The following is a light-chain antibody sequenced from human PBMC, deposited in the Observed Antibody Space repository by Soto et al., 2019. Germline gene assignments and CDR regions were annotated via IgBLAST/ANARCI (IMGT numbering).Light chain of an antibody. CDR1: SIDVGSYNL. J-gene: IGLJ1*01. CDR2: EGT. V-gene: IGLV2-23*01. CDR3: CSYAGGSTYV. Sequence: QSVLTHPSSVSGSPGQSITISCTGTSIDVGSYNLVSWYQHHPGKAPKFMIYEGTKRPSGVSSRFSGSKSGNTASLTISGLQAEDEAYYYCCSYAGGSTYVFGTGTKV.